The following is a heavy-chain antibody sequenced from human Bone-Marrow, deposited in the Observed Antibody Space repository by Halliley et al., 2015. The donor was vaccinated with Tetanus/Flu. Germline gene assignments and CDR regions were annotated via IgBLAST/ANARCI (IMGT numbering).Heavy chain of an antibody. Sequence: SLRLSCAASGFTFSDHYMEWVRQPPGKGLEWVGRSRDKAFSYTTEYAASVKGRFTMSRDDSYNLLYLQMNSLRTEDTAVYYCVRRGGNDDPTGYDYWGQGTLVIVSS. J-gene: IGHJ4*02. CDR1: GFTFSDHY. V-gene: IGHV3-72*01. CDR2: SRDKAFSYTT. CDR3: VRRGGNDDPTGYDY. D-gene: IGHD2-15*01.